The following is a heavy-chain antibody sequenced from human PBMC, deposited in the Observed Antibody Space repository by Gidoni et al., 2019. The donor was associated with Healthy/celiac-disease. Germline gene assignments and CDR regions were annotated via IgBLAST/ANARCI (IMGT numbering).Heavy chain of an antibody. D-gene: IGHD3-10*01. CDR3: ARAPRTDRGDFDY. J-gene: IGHJ4*02. V-gene: IGHV5-51*01. CDR2: IHPGDSET. CDR1: GYPFTNYW. Sequence: EVQLVQSGAEVKKPGESLKISCKGSGYPFTNYWIGWVRQMPGKGLEWMGIIHPGDSETRYSPSFQGQVTISADKSITTAYLQWSSLKASDTAIYYCARAPRTDRGDFDYWGQGSLVTVSS.